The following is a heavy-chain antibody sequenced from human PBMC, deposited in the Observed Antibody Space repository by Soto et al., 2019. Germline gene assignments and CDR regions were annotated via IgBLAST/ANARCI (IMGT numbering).Heavy chain of an antibody. D-gene: IGHD1-26*01. CDR3: ARSTYYEYFQH. Sequence: SETLSLTCTVSGGSISSYYWSWIRQPPGKGLEWIAYIYHSGSTNYNPSLKSRVTISVDTSRDQFSLKLSSVTPADTAIYYCARSTYYEYFQHWGQGTLVTVSS. CDR1: GGSISSYY. J-gene: IGHJ1*01. CDR2: IYHSGST. V-gene: IGHV4-59*01.